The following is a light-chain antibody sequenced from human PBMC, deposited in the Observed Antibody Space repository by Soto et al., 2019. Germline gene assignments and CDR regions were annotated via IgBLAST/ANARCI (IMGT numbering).Light chain of an antibody. V-gene: IGKV1-27*01. CDR2: AAS. J-gene: IGKJ1*01. CDR3: QKYNSAPRT. Sequence: DIQMTQSPSSLSASVGDRVTITCRASQGISNYLAWYQQKPGKVPKLLIYAASTLQSEVPSRFSGNGSGTDFTLTISSLQPEDVATYYCQKYNSAPRTFGQGTKVEIK. CDR1: QGISNY.